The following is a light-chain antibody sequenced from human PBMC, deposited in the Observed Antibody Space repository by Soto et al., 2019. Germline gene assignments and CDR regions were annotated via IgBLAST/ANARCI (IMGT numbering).Light chain of an antibody. J-gene: IGKJ1*01. CDR3: QLYGSSPWT. CDR2: GVS. Sequence: EIVLTQSPGTLSLSPGERATLSCRASQSVSNTYVAWHQQEPGQAPRLLIHGVSIRATGIPDRFSGSGSGTDFTLTISRLEPEDFAVYYCQLYGSSPWTFGQGTKVEIK. CDR1: QSVSNTY. V-gene: IGKV3-20*01.